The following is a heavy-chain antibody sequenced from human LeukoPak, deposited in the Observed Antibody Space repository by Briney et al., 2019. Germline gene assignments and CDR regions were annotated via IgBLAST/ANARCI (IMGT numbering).Heavy chain of an antibody. D-gene: IGHD6-13*01. CDR1: GFTFSSYG. Sequence: GGSLRLSCAASGFTFSSYGMHWVRQAPGKGLEWVAVISYDGSNKYYADSVKGRFTISRDNSKNTLYLQMNSLRAEDTAVYYCARDLSWYANLYYYGMDVWGQGTTVTVSS. J-gene: IGHJ6*02. CDR3: ARDLSWYANLYYYGMDV. CDR2: ISYDGSNK. V-gene: IGHV3-30*03.